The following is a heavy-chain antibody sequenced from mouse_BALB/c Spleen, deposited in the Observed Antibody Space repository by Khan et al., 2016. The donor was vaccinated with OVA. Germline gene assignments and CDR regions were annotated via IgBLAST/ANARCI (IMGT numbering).Heavy chain of an antibody. CDR3: AKDGSYGNLLDY. CDR1: GYIFTEYS. V-gene: IGHV1-62-2*01. CDR2: IYPGTGST. Sequence: VQLQESGAELVKPGASVKLSCKASGYIFTEYSIHWVKQRSGQGLEWIGWIYPGTGSTKNNEKFKGKATLTADKSSSTAYMELSRLTSEDSAVYVCAKDGSYGNLLDYWGQGTTVTVSS. D-gene: IGHD2-1*01. J-gene: IGHJ4*01.